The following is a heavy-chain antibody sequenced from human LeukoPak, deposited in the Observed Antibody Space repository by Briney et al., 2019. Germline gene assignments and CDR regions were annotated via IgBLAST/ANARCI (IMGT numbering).Heavy chain of an antibody. CDR1: GFTFSNYA. CDR2: ISYAGSNK. Sequence: QPGRSLRLSCAASGFTFSNYAMHWVRQAPGKGLEWVAVISYAGSNKYYADSVKGRFTISRDKSENTLYLQMNSLRVDDTAVYYCARAAGMDVWGQGTTVSVSS. CDR3: ARAAGMDV. J-gene: IGHJ6*02. V-gene: IGHV3-30*04.